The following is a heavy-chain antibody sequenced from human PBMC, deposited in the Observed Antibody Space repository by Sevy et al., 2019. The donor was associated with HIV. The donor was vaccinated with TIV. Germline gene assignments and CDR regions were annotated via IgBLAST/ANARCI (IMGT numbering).Heavy chain of an antibody. CDR3: AEDLGCSGGSCYSHDAFDI. CDR1: GFTFTSSA. Sequence: ASVKVSCKASGFTFTSSAVQWVRQARGQRLEWIGWIVVGSGNTNYAQKFQERVTITRDMSTSTAYMELRSLGSEDTAVYYCAEDLGCSGGSCYSHDAFDIWGQGTMVTVSS. D-gene: IGHD2-15*01. V-gene: IGHV1-58*01. J-gene: IGHJ3*02. CDR2: IVVGSGNT.